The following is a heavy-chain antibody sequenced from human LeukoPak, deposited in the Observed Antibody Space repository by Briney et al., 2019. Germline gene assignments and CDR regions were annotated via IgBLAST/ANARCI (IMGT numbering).Heavy chain of an antibody. V-gene: IGHV4-39*01. CDR3: ARHRRDGYNSEPGSFDY. Sequence: SETLSLTCTVSGGSISSNSYYWGWIRQPPGKGLEGTGSTYYSGITYYNPPLKSRITISVDTSKNQFSLKLNSVTAADTAVYYCARHRRDGYNSEPGSFDYWGQGALVTVSS. CDR1: GGSISSNSYY. J-gene: IGHJ4*02. D-gene: IGHD5-24*01. CDR2: TYYSGIT.